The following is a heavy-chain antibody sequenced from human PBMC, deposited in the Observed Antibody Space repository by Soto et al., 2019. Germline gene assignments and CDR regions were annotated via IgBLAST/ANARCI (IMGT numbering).Heavy chain of an antibody. J-gene: IGHJ4*02. CDR2: ITWDGGSK. D-gene: IGHD6-13*01. CDR3: AKERRGQAEGSNWSSFDY. CDR1: GFTFDDHT. V-gene: IGHV3-43*01. Sequence: GSLRLSFEASGFTFDDHTMNSVLQAPLKVLEWVSLITWDGGSKHYVDSLKGRLTICRDNSKDSLYLQMNSLTTEDTALYYCAKERRGQAEGSNWSSFDYWGQGTLVTVSS.